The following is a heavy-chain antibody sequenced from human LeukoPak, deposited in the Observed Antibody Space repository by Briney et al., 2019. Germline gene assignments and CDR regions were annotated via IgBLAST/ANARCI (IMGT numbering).Heavy chain of an antibody. J-gene: IGHJ4*02. CDR2: TNPNSGGT. CDR1: GYTFTGYY. D-gene: IGHD5-24*01. V-gene: IGHV1-2*02. Sequence: ASVKVSCKASGYTFTGYYMHWVRQAPGQGLEWMGWTNPNSGGTNYAQKFQGRVSMTRDSSISTAYMDLSDLRSDDTAVYSCARGRNIEMTTMSGGSDYWGQGTLVTVSS. CDR3: ARGRNIEMTTMSGGSDY.